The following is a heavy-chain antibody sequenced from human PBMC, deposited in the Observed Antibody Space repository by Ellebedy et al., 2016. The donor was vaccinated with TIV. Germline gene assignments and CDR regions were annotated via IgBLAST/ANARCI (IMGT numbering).Heavy chain of an antibody. CDR2: IYYSGTT. D-gene: IGHD1-1*01. J-gene: IGHJ4*02. CDR3: ARHHTVERGAIDY. CDR1: GGSISSPSYY. Sequence: MLSETLSLTCTVSGGSISSPSYYWGWIRQPPGTGLEWIGSIYYSGTTYSYPSLKSRVTMSIDTSKNQFSLKLSSVTAADTAVYYCARHHTVERGAIDYWGQGTLVTVSS. V-gene: IGHV4-39*01.